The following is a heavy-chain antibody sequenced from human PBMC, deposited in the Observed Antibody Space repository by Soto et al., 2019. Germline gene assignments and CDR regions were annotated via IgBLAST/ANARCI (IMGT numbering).Heavy chain of an antibody. D-gene: IGHD2-8*01. CDR3: MRSHGAY. CDR1: GGSVSSGPYH. Sequence: QVQLQESGPGLEKTSETLSLTCTVSGGSVSSGPYHWNWVRQPPGKGLEWIGHISYSGTANYNPSLRGRVIMATDTSMNQFSLRLTSVTAADTAVYYCMRSHGAYWGQGALVTVSP. CDR2: ISYSGTA. V-gene: IGHV4-61*01. J-gene: IGHJ4*02.